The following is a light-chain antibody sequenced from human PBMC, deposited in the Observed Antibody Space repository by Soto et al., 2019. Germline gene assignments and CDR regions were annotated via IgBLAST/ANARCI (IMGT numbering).Light chain of an antibody. CDR2: DVT. Sequence: QSVLTQPRSVSESPGQSVTISCTGTSSDVGGYNYVSWYQQYPGKVPKLMISDVTKRPSGVPDRFSGSKSGNTASLTISGLQAEDGADYYCCSYAGTYTFVFGGGTKLTVL. V-gene: IGLV2-11*01. J-gene: IGLJ3*02. CDR1: SSDVGGYNY. CDR3: CSYAGTYTFV.